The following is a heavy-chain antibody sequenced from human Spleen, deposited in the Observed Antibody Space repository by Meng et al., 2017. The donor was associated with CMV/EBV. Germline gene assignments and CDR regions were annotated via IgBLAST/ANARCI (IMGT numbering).Heavy chain of an antibody. CDR2: ISWDGGYT. D-gene: IGHD2-2*01. V-gene: IGHV3-43*01. CDR1: GFTFDDYT. J-gene: IGHJ4*02. Sequence: GESLKISCAASGFTFDDYTMHWVRQAPGKGLEWVSLISWDGGYTYYADSVKGRFTISRDNSKNSLYLQMNSLRTEDTALYYCAKGANIVVVPADDYYFDYWGQGTLVTVSS. CDR3: AKGANIVVVPADDYYFDY.